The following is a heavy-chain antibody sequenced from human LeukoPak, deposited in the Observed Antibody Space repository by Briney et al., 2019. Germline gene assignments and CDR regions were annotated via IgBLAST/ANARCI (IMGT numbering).Heavy chain of an antibody. CDR3: ASDTTPHTFDI. D-gene: IGHD1-14*01. J-gene: IGHJ3*02. Sequence: GGSLRLSCVASGFTFSRYWMHWVRQAPGKGLVWVSLINVDGSTTTYADSVKGRFAISRDNAKNTLYLQMNSLRAEDTAVYYCASDTTPHTFDIWGQGTMVTVSS. V-gene: IGHV3-74*01. CDR2: INVDGSTT. CDR1: GFTFSRYW.